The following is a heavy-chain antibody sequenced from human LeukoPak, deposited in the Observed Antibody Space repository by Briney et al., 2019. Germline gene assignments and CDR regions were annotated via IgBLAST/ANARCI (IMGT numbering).Heavy chain of an antibody. Sequence: SETLSLTCTVSGGSISSYYWSWIRQPPGKGLEWIGYIYSNEATQYKPSLKSRVTISADTSKNQFSLKLTSVSAADTAIHYCARRNDFDIWGQGTMVTVSS. CDR3: ARRNDFDI. CDR2: IYSNEAT. J-gene: IGHJ3*02. V-gene: IGHV4-4*08. CDR1: GGSISSYY.